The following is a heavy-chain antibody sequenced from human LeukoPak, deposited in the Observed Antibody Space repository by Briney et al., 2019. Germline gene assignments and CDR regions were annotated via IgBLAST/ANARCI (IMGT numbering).Heavy chain of an antibody. V-gene: IGHV5-51*01. Sequence: GESLKISCKGSGYSFTSYWIGLVRQIPGKGLEWMGIIYHGDSDTRYSPSLQGQVTISADNSISTAYLQWSSLKGSDTAMYYFARHRAEMATMGAFDIWGQGTMVTVSS. CDR2: IYHGDSDT. CDR3: ARHRAEMATMGAFDI. D-gene: IGHD5-24*01. J-gene: IGHJ3*02. CDR1: GYSFTSYW.